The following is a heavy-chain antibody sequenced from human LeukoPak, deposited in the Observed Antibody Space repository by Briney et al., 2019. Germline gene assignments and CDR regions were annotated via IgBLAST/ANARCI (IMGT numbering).Heavy chain of an antibody. D-gene: IGHD6-13*01. CDR1: GGSISSYY. J-gene: IGHJ3*02. CDR3: SVGSSWYSPYTFEI. Sequence: SETLSLTCTVSGGSISSYYWSWIRQPPGKGLEWIGYIYYSGSTNYNPSLKSRVTISVDTSKNQFSLKLSSVTAADTAVYYCSVGSSWYSPYTFEIWGQGTMVTVSS. V-gene: IGHV4-59*08. CDR2: IYYSGST.